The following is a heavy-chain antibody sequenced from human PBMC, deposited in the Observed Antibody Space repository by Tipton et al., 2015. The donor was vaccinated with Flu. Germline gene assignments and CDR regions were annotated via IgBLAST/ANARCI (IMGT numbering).Heavy chain of an antibody. D-gene: IGHD2-15*01. CDR2: MNPNSGNT. CDR1: GYTFTSYD. J-gene: IGHJ4*02. Sequence: QVQLVQSGAEVKKPGASVKVSCKASGYTFTSYDINWVRQATGQGLEWMGWMNPNSGNTGYAQKFQGRVTMTRNSSISTAYMELSSLRSGDTAVYYCARRAGYCSGGSCYKVDYWGQGTLVTVSS. CDR3: ARRAGYCSGGSCYKVDY. V-gene: IGHV1-8*01.